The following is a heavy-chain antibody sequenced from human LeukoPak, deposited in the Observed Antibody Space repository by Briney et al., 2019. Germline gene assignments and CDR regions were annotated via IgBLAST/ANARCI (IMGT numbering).Heavy chain of an antibody. Sequence: GVLRLSCSAAGVTFITYAMSCVRQAPPKGLEWVSTISGSGANTYYADSVRGRFTISRDNSKNTLYLHLNSLRAEDTAVYYCAKERAGYANPYYFDYWGQGTLVTVSS. CDR1: GVTFITYA. V-gene: IGHV3-23*01. D-gene: IGHD3-9*01. J-gene: IGHJ4*02. CDR3: AKERAGYANPYYFDY. CDR2: ISGSGANT.